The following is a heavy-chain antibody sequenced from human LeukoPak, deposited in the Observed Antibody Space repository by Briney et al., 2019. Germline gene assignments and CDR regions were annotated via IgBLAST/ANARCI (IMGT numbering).Heavy chain of an antibody. CDR1: GGSISSSSYY. D-gene: IGHD3-3*01. Sequence: SETLSLTCTVSGGSISSSSYYWGWIRQPPGKGLEWIGEIYHSGSTNYNPSLKSRVTISVDKSKNQFSLKLSSVTAADTAVYYCASGAPYYDFWSGKKYHDAFDIWGQGTMVTVSS. V-gene: IGHV4-39*07. J-gene: IGHJ3*02. CDR2: IYHSGST. CDR3: ASGAPYYDFWSGKKYHDAFDI.